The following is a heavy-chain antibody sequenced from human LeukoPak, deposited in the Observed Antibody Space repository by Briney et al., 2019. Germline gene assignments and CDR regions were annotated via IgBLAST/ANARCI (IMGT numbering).Heavy chain of an antibody. V-gene: IGHV5-51*01. CDR3: ARGVSGRYLGLLDY. Sequence: GEYLKISCKGSGYSFTTNWIGWVRQMPGKGLEWLGVIYVEDSDTRYSPSFQGQVTISADKSISTAYLQWSSLKASDTAMYYCARGVSGRYLGLLDYWGQGTLVTVSS. J-gene: IGHJ4*02. D-gene: IGHD1-26*01. CDR1: GYSFTTNW. CDR2: IYVEDSDT.